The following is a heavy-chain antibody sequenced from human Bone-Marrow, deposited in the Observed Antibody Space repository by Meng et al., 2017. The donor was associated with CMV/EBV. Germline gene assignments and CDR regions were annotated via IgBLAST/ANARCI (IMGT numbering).Heavy chain of an antibody. CDR1: GYTFTGYY. CDR2: INPNSGGT. J-gene: IGHJ4*02. D-gene: IGHD6-6*01. CDR3: ARIIAARPLDY. V-gene: IGHV1-2*02. Sequence: ASVKVSCKASGYTFTGYYMHWVRQAPGQGLEWMGWINPNSGGTNYAQKFQGRVTMTRDTSTSTAYMELRSLRSDDTAVYYCARIIAARPLDYWGQGTLVTVSS.